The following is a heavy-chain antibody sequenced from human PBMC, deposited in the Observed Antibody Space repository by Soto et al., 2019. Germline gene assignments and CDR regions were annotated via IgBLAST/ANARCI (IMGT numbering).Heavy chain of an antibody. V-gene: IGHV4-4*07. J-gene: IGHJ4*02. Sequence: QVQLQESGPGLVKPSETLSLTCTVSGVSITSYYWSWIRQPAGKGLEWIGRIYSSGSTNYNPSLKSRVTMSIATSKTMFSLKLSSVPAADTAVYYCASLYNWNGGSDYWGQGPLVTVSP. CDR1: GVSITSYY. CDR3: ASLYNWNGGSDY. CDR2: IYSSGST. D-gene: IGHD1-20*01.